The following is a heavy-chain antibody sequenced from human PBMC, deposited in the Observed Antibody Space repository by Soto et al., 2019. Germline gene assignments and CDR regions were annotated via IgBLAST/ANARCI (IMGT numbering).Heavy chain of an antibody. CDR2: IFYSGST. V-gene: IGHV4-31*03. CDR1: GLSLTSGTYY. J-gene: IGHJ4*02. CDR3: ASTEDFFDY. Sequence: QVQLQESGPGLVKPSQTLSLTCSVSGLSLTSGTYYWSCIRQHPGKGLEWIGYIFYSGSTDYNPSIKSRVNISVDTSKNQFSLKLSSVTAADTAVYYCASTEDFFDYWGQGTLVTVSS.